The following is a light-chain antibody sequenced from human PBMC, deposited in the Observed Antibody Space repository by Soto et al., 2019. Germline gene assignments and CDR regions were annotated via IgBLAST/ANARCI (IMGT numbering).Light chain of an antibody. CDR1: QSISSY. V-gene: IGKV1-39*01. J-gene: IGKJ1*01. CDR3: QQSYSTPRT. CDR2: AAS. Sequence: DIQRTQSPSSLSAAVGDRVTITCRARQSISSYLNWYQQKPGKAPKLLIYAASSWQSGVPSRFSGSGSGTEFTLTISSLQHEDFATYYCQQSYSTPRTFGQGTKVEI.